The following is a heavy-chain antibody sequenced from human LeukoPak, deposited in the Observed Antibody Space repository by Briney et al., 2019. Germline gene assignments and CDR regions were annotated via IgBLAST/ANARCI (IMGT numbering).Heavy chain of an antibody. D-gene: IGHD2-21*02. V-gene: IGHV3-30-3*01. CDR1: GFTFSSYA. Sequence: GGSLRLSCAASGFTFSSYAMHWVRQAPGKGQEWVAVISYDGSNKYYADSVKGRFTISRDNSKNTLYLQMNSLRAEDTAVYYCARGRRDCYGDCYVAFDIWGQGTMVTVSS. CDR2: ISYDGSNK. CDR3: ARGRRDCYGDCYVAFDI. J-gene: IGHJ3*02.